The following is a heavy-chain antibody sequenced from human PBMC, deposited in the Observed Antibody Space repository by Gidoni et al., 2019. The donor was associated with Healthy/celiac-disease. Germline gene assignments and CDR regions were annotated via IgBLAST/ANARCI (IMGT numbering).Heavy chain of an antibody. CDR1: GCSISSSSYY. J-gene: IGHJ4*02. D-gene: IGHD6-19*01. Sequence: QLQLQESGPGLVKPSETLSLTCTVSGCSISSSSYYWGWIRQPPGKGLEWIGSIYYSGSTYYNPSLKSRVTISVDTSKNQFSLKLSSVTAADTAVYYCARQTGYSSGWFDYWGQGTLVTVSS. V-gene: IGHV4-39*01. CDR2: IYYSGST. CDR3: ARQTGYSSGWFDY.